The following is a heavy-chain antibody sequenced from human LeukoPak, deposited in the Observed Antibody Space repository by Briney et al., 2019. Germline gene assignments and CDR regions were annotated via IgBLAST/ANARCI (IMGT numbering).Heavy chain of an antibody. V-gene: IGHV4-4*08. CDR3: AREGYSYGFNWFDP. D-gene: IGHD5-18*01. CDR1: GGSIRSYY. Sequence: SETLSLTCTVSGGSIRSYYWSWIRQPPGKGLEWIGYIYYSGSTNYNPSLKSRVTISVDTSKNQFSLKLSSVTAADTAVYYCAREGYSYGFNWFDPWGQGTLVTVSS. J-gene: IGHJ5*02. CDR2: IYYSGST.